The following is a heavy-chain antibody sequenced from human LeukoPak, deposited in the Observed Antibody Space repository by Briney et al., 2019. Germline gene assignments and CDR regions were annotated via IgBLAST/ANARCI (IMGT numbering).Heavy chain of an antibody. D-gene: IGHD2-8*01. CDR3: TRVVLMVYADYYFDY. CDR1: GFTFGDYA. Sequence: SLRLSCTASGFTFGDYAMSWFRQAPGKGLEWVGFIRSKAYGGTTEYAASVKGRFTISRDDSKSIAYLQMSSLQTEDTAVYSCTRVVLMVYADYYFDYWGQGTLVTVSS. V-gene: IGHV3-49*03. J-gene: IGHJ4*02. CDR2: IRSKAYGGTT.